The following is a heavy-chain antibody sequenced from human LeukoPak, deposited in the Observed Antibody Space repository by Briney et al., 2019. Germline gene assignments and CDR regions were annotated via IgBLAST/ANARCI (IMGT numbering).Heavy chain of an antibody. D-gene: IGHD3-10*01. CDR1: GFNVSSKC. CDR2: IYSGGST. Sequence: PGGSLRLSCAASGFNVSSKCISWARQAPGKGLEWVSLIYSGGSTYYADSVKGRFIISRDNSKNTLFLQMNSLRAEDTAVYYCAKHGSGSQAIDYWGQGTLVTVSS. CDR3: AKHGSGSQAIDY. V-gene: IGHV3-66*04. J-gene: IGHJ4*02.